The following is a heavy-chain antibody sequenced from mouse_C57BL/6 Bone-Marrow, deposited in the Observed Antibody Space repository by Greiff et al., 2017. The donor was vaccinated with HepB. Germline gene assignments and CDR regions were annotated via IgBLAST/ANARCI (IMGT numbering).Heavy chain of an antibody. Sequence: VKLMESGAELVRPGASVKLSCKASGYTFTDYYINWVKQRPGQGLEWIARIYPGSGNTYYNEKFKGKATLTAEKSSSTAYMQLSSLTSEDSAVYCCAREITTVVATRGDAMDYWGQGTSVTVSS. V-gene: IGHV1-76*01. CDR3: AREITTVVATRGDAMDY. CDR1: GYTFTDYY. J-gene: IGHJ4*01. CDR2: IYPGSGNT. D-gene: IGHD1-1*01.